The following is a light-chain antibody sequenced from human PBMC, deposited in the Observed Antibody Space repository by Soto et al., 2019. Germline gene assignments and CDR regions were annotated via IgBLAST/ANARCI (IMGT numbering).Light chain of an antibody. J-gene: IGLJ1*01. CDR3: SSYTSSSTLYV. CDR1: SSDVGGYTY. Sequence: ALPQPASVSGSPRQSITISCTGASSDVGGYTYVSWYQQHPGKAPKLMIYEVNNRPSGVSNRFSGSKSGNTASLTISGLQAEDEADYYCSSYTSSSTLYVFGTGTKLTVL. CDR2: EVN. V-gene: IGLV2-14*01.